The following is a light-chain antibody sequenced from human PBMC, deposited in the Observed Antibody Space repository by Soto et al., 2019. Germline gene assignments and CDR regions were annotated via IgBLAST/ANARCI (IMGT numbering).Light chain of an antibody. Sequence: QSVLTQPPSVSGAPGQRVTISCTGSSSNTGADYDVHWYQHLPGSAPKLLIYDNNIRPSGVPDRFSGSKSGTSASLAITGLQAEDEGDYYCSSYTSDTSPYVFGTGTKLTVL. V-gene: IGLV1-40*01. CDR2: DNN. CDR3: SSYTSDTSPYV. CDR1: SSNTGADYD. J-gene: IGLJ1*01.